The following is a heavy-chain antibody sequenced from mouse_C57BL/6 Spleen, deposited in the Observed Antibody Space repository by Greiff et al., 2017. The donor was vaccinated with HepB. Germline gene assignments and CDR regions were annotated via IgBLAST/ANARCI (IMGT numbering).Heavy chain of an antibody. V-gene: IGHV10-3*01. CDR3: VRDRGYYVESGFAY. J-gene: IGHJ3*01. D-gene: IGHD2-3*01. Sequence: EVQRVESGGGLVQPKGSLKLSCAASGFTFNTYAMHWVRQAPGKGLEWVARIRSKSSNYATYYADSVKDRFTISRDDSQSMLYLQMNNLKTEDTAMYYCVRDRGYYVESGFAYWGQGTLVTVSA. CDR2: IRSKSSNYAT. CDR1: GFTFNTYA.